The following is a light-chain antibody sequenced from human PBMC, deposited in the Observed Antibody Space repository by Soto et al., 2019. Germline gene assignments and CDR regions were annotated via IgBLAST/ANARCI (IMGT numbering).Light chain of an antibody. J-gene: IGKJ2*01. CDR3: QQYGSSSYT. V-gene: IGKV3-20*01. Sequence: EIVLTHSPGTLTFSQGERATLSCRASQSISSSYLAWYQQKTGQAPRLLIYAASSRATGIPDRFSGSGSGTDLTLTISRLKPEVFAVYYCQQYGSSSYTFGQGTQLEIK. CDR2: AAS. CDR1: QSISSSY.